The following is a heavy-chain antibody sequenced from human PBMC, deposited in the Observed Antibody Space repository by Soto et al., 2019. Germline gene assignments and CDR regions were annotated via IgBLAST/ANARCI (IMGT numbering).Heavy chain of an antibody. D-gene: IGHD2-2*01. V-gene: IGHV1-18*01. Sequence: ASVKVSCKASGYTFTSYGISWVRQAPGQGLEWMGWISAYNGNTNYAQKLQGRVTVTTDKSTNTAYMELRSLTSDDTAVYYCARGLRYCSTTTCFAGVTWVDPWGQGTPVTVSS. CDR2: ISAYNGNT. CDR3: ARGLRYCSTTTCFAGVTWVDP. J-gene: IGHJ5*02. CDR1: GYTFTSYG.